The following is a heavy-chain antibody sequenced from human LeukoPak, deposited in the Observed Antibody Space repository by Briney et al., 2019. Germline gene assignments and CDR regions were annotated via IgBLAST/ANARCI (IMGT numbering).Heavy chain of an antibody. Sequence: GGSLRLSCAASEFSVGSNYMTWVRQAPGKGLEWVSLIYSGGSTYYADSVKGRFTISRDNSKNTLYLQVNSLRAEDTAVYYCARGDTVAARPGRFDYWGQGTLVTVSS. J-gene: IGHJ4*02. CDR3: ARGDTVAARPGRFDY. CDR1: EFSVGSNY. D-gene: IGHD6-6*01. V-gene: IGHV3-66*01. CDR2: IYSGGST.